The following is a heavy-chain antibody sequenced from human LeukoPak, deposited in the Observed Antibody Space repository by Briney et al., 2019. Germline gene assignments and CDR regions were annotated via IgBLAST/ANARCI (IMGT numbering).Heavy chain of an antibody. V-gene: IGHV4-61*02. Sequence: PSQTLSLTCTVSGGSISSGSYYWSWIRQPAGKGLEWIGRIYTSGSTNYNPSLKSRVTISVDTSKNQFSLKLSSVTAADTAVYYCARVATGIAAAGVPYWGQGTLVTVSS. D-gene: IGHD6-13*01. CDR3: ARVATGIAAAGVPY. J-gene: IGHJ4*02. CDR2: IYTSGST. CDR1: GGSISSGSYY.